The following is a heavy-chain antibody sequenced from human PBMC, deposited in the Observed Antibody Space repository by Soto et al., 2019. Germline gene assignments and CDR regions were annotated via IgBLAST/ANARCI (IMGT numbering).Heavy chain of an antibody. CDR2: ISYDGSNK. J-gene: IGHJ1*01. Sequence: QVQLVESGGGVVQPGRSLRLSCAASGFTFSSYAMHWVRQAPGKGLEWVAVISYDGSNKYYADSVKGRFTISRDNSKNTLNLQMNSLRAEDTAVYYCARAGADGERYFQHWGQGTMVTVSS. D-gene: IGHD4-17*01. CDR3: ARAGADGERYFQH. V-gene: IGHV3-30-3*01. CDR1: GFTFSSYA.